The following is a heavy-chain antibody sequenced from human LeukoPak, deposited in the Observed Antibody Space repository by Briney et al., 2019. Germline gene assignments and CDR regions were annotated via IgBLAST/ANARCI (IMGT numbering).Heavy chain of an antibody. CDR1: GYTLTELS. CDR3: ARDRSSGWYRALDDAFDI. D-gene: IGHD6-19*01. J-gene: IGHJ3*02. V-gene: IGHV1-24*01. Sequence: GASVKVSCKVSGYTLTELSMHWVRQAPGKGLEWMGGFDPEDGETIYAQKFQGRVTMTEDTSTDTAYMELSSLRSEDTAVYYCARDRSSGWYRALDDAFDIWGQGTMVTVSS. CDR2: FDPEDGET.